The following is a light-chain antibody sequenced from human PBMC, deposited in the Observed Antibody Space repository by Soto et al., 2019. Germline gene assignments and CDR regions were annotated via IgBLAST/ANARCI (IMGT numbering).Light chain of an antibody. J-gene: IGKJ1*01. V-gene: IGKV3-20*01. CDR3: QNYGSAPRT. CDR2: GAS. CDR1: QSVSSSY. Sequence: EIVMTQSPCTLSLSPGERATLSCRASQSVSSSYLAWYQQKPGQAPRLLIYGASSRATGIPDRFSGSGSGTDFTLTISRLEPEDFAVYYCQNYGSAPRTFGQGTKVEI.